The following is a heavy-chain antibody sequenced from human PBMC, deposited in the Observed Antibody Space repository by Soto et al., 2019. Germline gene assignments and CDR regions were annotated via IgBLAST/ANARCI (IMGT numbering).Heavy chain of an antibody. Sequence: EPQLLESGGGLGHPGGSLRLSCAASGFTFSSYGMSWVRQAPGKGLEWVAAISGSGVSTYYADSVRGRSTISRDNSKKTVDLQMNSLRAEDTAVYYCAKFYCISTMCQAPAAKSTGGCEIWGQGTLVTVSS. CDR1: GFTFSSYG. J-gene: IGHJ3*02. CDR2: ISGSGVST. D-gene: IGHD2-2*01. V-gene: IGHV3-23*01. CDR3: AKFYCISTMCQAPAAKSTGGCEI.